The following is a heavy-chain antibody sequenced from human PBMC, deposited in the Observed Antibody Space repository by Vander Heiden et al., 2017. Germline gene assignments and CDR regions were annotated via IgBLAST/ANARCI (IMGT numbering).Heavy chain of an antibody. Sequence: EVQLVESGGGLVKPGGSLRLSCAASGFTFSNAWMGWVRQAPGKGLEWVGRIKSKTDGGTTDYAAPVKGRFTISRDDSKNTLYLQMNSLKTEDTAVYYCTTRYCSGGSCRNSVIDYWGQGTLVTVSS. CDR3: TTRYCSGGSCRNSVIDY. J-gene: IGHJ4*02. D-gene: IGHD2-15*01. CDR2: IKSKTDGGTT. CDR1: GFTFSNAW. V-gene: IGHV3-15*01.